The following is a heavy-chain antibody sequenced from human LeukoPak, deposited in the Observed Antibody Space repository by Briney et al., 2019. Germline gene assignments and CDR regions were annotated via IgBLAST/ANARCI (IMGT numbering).Heavy chain of an antibody. CDR2: ISGSGGST. D-gene: IGHD3-22*01. CDR3: AKARIWDSSGLWFDY. CDR1: GFTFSSYA. V-gene: IGHV3-23*01. J-gene: IGHJ4*02. Sequence: GASLRLSCAASGFTFSSYAMSWVRQAPGKGLEWVSAISGSGGSTYYADSVKGRFTISRDNSKNTLYLQMNSLRAEDTAVYYSAKARIWDSSGLWFDYWGQGTLVTVSS.